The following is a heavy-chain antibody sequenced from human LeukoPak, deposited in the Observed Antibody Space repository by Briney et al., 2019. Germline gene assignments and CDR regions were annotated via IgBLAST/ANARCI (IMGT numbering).Heavy chain of an antibody. J-gene: IGHJ6*02. V-gene: IGHV4-38-2*02. CDR2: IYHSGST. CDR1: GYSISSGYY. Sequence: PSETLSLTCTVSGYSISSGYYWGWIRQPPGKGLEWIGSIYHSGSTYYNPSLKSRVTISVDTSKNQFSLKLSSVTAADTAVYYCARAEHGSSWSAYYYGMDVWGQGTTVTVSS. D-gene: IGHD6-13*01. CDR3: ARAEHGSSWSAYYYGMDV.